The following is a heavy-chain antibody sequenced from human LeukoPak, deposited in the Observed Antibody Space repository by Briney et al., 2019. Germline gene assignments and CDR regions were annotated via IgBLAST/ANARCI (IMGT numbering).Heavy chain of an antibody. Sequence: GGSLRLSCAASGFTFSSYGMHWVRQAPGKGLEWVAFIRYDGSNKYYADSVKGRFSISRDNAKNTLYLQMNSLRAEDTAVYYCARDQSLGGYSYGYIDDWGQGTLVTVSS. J-gene: IGHJ4*02. D-gene: IGHD5-18*01. CDR3: ARDQSLGGYSYGYIDD. CDR1: GFTFSSYG. V-gene: IGHV3-30*02. CDR2: IRYDGSNK.